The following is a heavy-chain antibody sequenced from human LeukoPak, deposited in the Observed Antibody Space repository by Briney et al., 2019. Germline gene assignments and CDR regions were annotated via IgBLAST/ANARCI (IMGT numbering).Heavy chain of an antibody. CDR2: ISYDGSNK. D-gene: IGHD6-13*01. V-gene: IGHV3-30*01. CDR3: ARDGYSSSQGPSGYYYYMDV. J-gene: IGHJ6*03. Sequence: GRSLRLSCSASGFTFSSYAMHWVRQAPGKGLEGVAVISYDGSNKYYADSVKGRFTVSRENYKTTLYLQMNSMRADDTDVYYCARDGYSSSQGPSGYYYYMDVWGKGTTVTVSS. CDR1: GFTFSSYA.